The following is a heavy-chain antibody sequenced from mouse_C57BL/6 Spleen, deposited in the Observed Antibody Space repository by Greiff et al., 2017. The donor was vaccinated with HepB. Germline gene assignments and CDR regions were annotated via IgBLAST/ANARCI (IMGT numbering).Heavy chain of an antibody. V-gene: IGHV1-61*01. CDR1: GYTFTSYW. CDR2: IYPSDSET. J-gene: IGHJ2*01. CDR3: ARRDFHYYGSSYGY. Sequence: QVQLQQPGAELVRPGSSVKLSCKASGYTFTSYWMDWVKQRPGQGLEWIGNIYPSDSETHYNQKFKDKATLTVDKSSSTAYMQLSSLTSEDSAVYYCARRDFHYYGSSYGYWGQGTTLTVSS. D-gene: IGHD1-1*01.